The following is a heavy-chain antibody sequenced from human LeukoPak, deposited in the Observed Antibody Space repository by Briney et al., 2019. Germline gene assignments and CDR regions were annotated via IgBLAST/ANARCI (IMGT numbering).Heavy chain of an antibody. CDR2: ISYDGSNK. J-gene: IGHJ4*02. D-gene: IGHD1-26*01. Sequence: SGGSLRLSCAASGFTFSSYGMHWVRQAPGKGLEWVAVISYDGSNKYYADSVKGRFTISRDNSKNTLYLQMNSLRAEDTAVYYCAKDRGIQWGLLSIFDYWGQGTLVTVSS. CDR3: AKDRGIQWGLLSIFDY. V-gene: IGHV3-30*18. CDR1: GFTFSSYG.